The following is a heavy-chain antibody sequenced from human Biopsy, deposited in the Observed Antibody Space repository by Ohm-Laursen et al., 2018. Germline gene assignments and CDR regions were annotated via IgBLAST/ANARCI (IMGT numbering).Heavy chain of an antibody. CDR1: GFSFTGYY. Sequence: ASVKVSCKASGFSFTGYYIHWVRQAPGQGLEWMGWISPKSGDTNYAHKFQDNITMTRDTSMSTAYMEISRLRCDDTAVYYCALQSVAQMKNFDYWGQGTLVTVSS. CDR2: ISPKSGDT. CDR3: ALQSVAQMKNFDY. D-gene: IGHD6-19*01. V-gene: IGHV1-2*02. J-gene: IGHJ4*02.